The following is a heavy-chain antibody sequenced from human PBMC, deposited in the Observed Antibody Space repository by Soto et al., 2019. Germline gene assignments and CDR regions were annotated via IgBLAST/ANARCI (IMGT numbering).Heavy chain of an antibody. D-gene: IGHD2-2*01. Sequence: EVQLLESGGGLVQPGGSLRLSCAASGFTFSSYAMSWVRQAPGKGLEWVSAISGSGGSTYYADSVKGRFTISRDNSKNTLDLQMNSLRAEDTAVYYCAKDSKHCSSTSCYAGYFQHWGQGTLVTVSS. CDR3: AKDSKHCSSTSCYAGYFQH. J-gene: IGHJ1*01. CDR1: GFTFSSYA. V-gene: IGHV3-23*01. CDR2: ISGSGGST.